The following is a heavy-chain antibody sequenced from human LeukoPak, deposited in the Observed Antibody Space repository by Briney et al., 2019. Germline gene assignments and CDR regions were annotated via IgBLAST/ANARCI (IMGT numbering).Heavy chain of an antibody. CDR2: ISGSGGST. CDR3: ARDSDYGETAGRYYYMDV. V-gene: IGHV3-23*01. J-gene: IGHJ6*03. Sequence: GGSLRLSCAASGFTFSSYAMSWVRQAPGKGLEWVSAISGSGGSTYYADSVKGRFTISRDNSKNTLYLQMNSLRAEDTAVYYCARDSDYGETAGRYYYMDVWGKGTTVTVSS. CDR1: GFTFSSYA. D-gene: IGHD4-17*01.